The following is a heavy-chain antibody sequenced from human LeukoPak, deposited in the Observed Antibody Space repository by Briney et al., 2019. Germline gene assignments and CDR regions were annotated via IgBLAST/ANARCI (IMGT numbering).Heavy chain of an antibody. CDR3: VRSGYSYGYWGHFDY. CDR1: GGSFSGYY. Sequence: SETLSLTCAVYGGSFSGYYWSWIRQPPGKGLEWIGEINHSGSTNYNPSLKSRVTISVDTSKNQFSLKLSSVTAADTAVYYCVRSGYSYGYWGHFDYWGQGTLVTVSS. J-gene: IGHJ4*02. V-gene: IGHV4-34*01. D-gene: IGHD5-18*01. CDR2: INHSGST.